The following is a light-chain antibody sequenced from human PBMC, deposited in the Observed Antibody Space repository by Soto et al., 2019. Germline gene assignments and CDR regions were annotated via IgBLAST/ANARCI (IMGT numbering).Light chain of an antibody. CDR3: QHHDVAPYP. Sequence: DIQMTQSPSSLSASVGDRVSITCQASHHVNKYLTWYQQKPGKAPNLLIYDVSKLKTGVASRFSGSGSGTQFTLTITNLQPEDCSTYYCQHHDVAPYPFGPVTRMDIK. J-gene: IGKJ2*01. V-gene: IGKV1-33*01. CDR1: HHVNKY. CDR2: DVS.